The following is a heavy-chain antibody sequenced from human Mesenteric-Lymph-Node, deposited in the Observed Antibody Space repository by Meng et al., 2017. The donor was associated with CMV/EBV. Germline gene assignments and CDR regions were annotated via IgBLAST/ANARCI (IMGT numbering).Heavy chain of an antibody. J-gene: IGHJ3*01. Sequence: GGSLRLSCTVSGFRFGDYAMAWVRQAPGRGLEWVGFIRSKPYGGTPQYAASVKGRFTFSRDDSKSVAYLQMTSLKTEDTAIYFCARGVREYCYTSNCFLDSFDLWGQGTMVTVSS. CDR3: ARGVREYCYTSNCFLDSFDL. D-gene: IGHD2/OR15-2a*01. CDR1: GFRFGDYA. CDR2: IRSKPYGGTP. V-gene: IGHV3-49*04.